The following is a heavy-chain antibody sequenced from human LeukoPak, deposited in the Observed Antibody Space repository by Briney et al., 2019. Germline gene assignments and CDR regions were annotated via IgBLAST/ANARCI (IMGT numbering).Heavy chain of an antibody. CDR1: GYTFTSYG. V-gene: IGHV1-18*01. Sequence: ASVKVSCKASGYTFTSYGITWVRQAPGQGLEWMGWISAYNGNTNYAQKLQGRVSMTTDTSTSTAYMELRSLRSDDTAVYYCARTEWELPSLRDFDYWGQGTLVTVSS. CDR3: ARTEWELPSLRDFDY. J-gene: IGHJ4*02. D-gene: IGHD1-26*01. CDR2: ISAYNGNT.